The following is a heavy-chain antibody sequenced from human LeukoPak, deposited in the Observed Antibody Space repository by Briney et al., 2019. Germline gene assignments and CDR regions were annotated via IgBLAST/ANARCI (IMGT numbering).Heavy chain of an antibody. Sequence: APVKVSWKASGYTFTGYYMHWVRQAPGQGLEWIGWINPNSGGTNYAQKFQSRVTMTRDTSISTAYMELSRLRSDDTAVYYCARDRSYNWFDPWGQGTLVTVSS. J-gene: IGHJ5*02. CDR3: ARDRSYNWFDP. CDR1: GYTFTGYY. V-gene: IGHV1-2*02. CDR2: INPNSGGT.